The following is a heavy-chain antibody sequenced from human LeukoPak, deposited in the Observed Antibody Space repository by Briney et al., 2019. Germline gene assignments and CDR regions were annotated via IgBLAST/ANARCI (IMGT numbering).Heavy chain of an antibody. Sequence: ASVKVSCKASGYTFTSYYIRLVRQAPGQGFEWMAIINPSDGSTTNSQKFQGRVTMTRDTSTSTVYMELSGLRSEDTALYYCARIRDGYNDAYDIWGQGTMVTVSS. J-gene: IGHJ3*02. V-gene: IGHV1-46*01. CDR2: INPSDGST. D-gene: IGHD5-24*01. CDR1: GYTFTSYY. CDR3: ARIRDGYNDAYDI.